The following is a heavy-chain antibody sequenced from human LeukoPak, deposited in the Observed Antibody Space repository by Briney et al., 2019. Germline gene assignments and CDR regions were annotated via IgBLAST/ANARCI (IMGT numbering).Heavy chain of an antibody. D-gene: IGHD3-22*01. CDR2: INPNSGGT. CDR1: GYTFTGYY. CDR3: ARAEITMIVVVPSAY. Sequence: GASVKVSCKASGYTFTGYYMHWVRQAPGQGLEWMGWINPNSGGTNYAQKFQGRVTTTRDTSISTAYMELSRLRSDDTAVYYCARAEITMIVVVPSAYWGQGTLVTVSS. J-gene: IGHJ4*02. V-gene: IGHV1-2*02.